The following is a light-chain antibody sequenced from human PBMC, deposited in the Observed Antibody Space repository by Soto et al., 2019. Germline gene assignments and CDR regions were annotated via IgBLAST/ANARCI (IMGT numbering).Light chain of an antibody. CDR3: SSYAGSNTLT. J-gene: IGLJ2*01. Sequence: QSLLTQPPSASGSPGQSVRISCTGTSSDIGGYDYVSWYQQHPGQVPKLIIYEVNRRPSGVPDRFSGSKSGNTASLTVSGLQAGDEADYYCSSYAGSNTLTFGGGTKVTVL. CDR2: EVN. CDR1: SSDIGGYDY. V-gene: IGLV2-8*01.